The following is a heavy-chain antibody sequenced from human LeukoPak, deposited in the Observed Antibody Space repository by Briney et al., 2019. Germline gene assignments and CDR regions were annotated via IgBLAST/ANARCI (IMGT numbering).Heavy chain of an antibody. CDR3: ARDGRALAAAGYFDY. V-gene: IGHV4-59*01. CDR1: GGSISSYY. J-gene: IGHJ4*02. CDR2: IYYSGST. Sequence: SETLSLTCTVPGGSISSYYWSWIRQPPGKGLEWIGYIYYSGSTNYNPSLKSRVTISVDTSKNQFSLKLSSVTAADTAVYYCARDGRALAAAGYFDYWGQGTLVTVSS. D-gene: IGHD6-13*01.